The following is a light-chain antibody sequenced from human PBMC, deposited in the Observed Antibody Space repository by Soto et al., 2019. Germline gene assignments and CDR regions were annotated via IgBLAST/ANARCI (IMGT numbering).Light chain of an antibody. CDR1: SSNLGNNA. J-gene: IGLJ3*02. V-gene: IGLV1-36*01. CDR3: ASWDDDLNGPL. CDR2: YDD. Sequence: QYVLTQPPSVSAAPRQRVTISCSGSSSNLGNNAVNWYQQVPGKAPKLLIHYDDRVASGVSDRFSGSKSGTSASLAISGLQSEDEADYYCASWDDDLNGPLFGGGTKVTVL.